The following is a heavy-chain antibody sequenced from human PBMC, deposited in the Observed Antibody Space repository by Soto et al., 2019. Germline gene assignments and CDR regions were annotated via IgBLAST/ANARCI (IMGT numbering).Heavy chain of an antibody. V-gene: IGHV1-69*01. D-gene: IGHD3-22*01. Sequence: QVQLVQSGAEVKKPGSSVTVSCKASGGTFSSYAISCVRQAPGQGLEWMGGIIPIFGTATYAQKFQGRVTVTADESTSTDYMELSSLISEDTAVYYCARVWKDSTPWGWFDPWCQGTLVTVSS. CDR2: IIPIFGTA. J-gene: IGHJ5*02. CDR3: ARVWKDSTPWGWFDP. CDR1: GGTFSSYA.